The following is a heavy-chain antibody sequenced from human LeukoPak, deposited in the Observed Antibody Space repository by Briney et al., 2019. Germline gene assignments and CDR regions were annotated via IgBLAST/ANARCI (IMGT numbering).Heavy chain of an antibody. CDR3: ARGDYDFWSGYYEAFDI. CDR2: ISSSSSYI. V-gene: IGHV3-21*01. CDR1: GFTLSSYS. D-gene: IGHD3-3*01. Sequence: GGSLRLSYAASGFTLSSYSMNWVRQAPGKGLEWVSSISSSSSYIYYADSVKGRFTISRDNAKNSLYLQMNSLRAEDTAVYYCARGDYDFWSGYYEAFDIWGQGTMVTVSS. J-gene: IGHJ3*02.